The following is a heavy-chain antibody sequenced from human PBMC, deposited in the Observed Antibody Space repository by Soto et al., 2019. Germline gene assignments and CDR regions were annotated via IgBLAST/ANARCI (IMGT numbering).Heavy chain of an antibody. J-gene: IGHJ6*02. Sequence: GASVKVSCKASGYTFTSYAMHWVRQAPGQRLEWMGWINAGNGNTKYSQKFQGRVTITRDTSASTAYMELSSLRSEDTAVYYCARAPNQLYYYGMDVWGQGTTVTVSS. V-gene: IGHV1-3*01. CDR3: ARAPNQLYYYGMDV. CDR2: INAGNGNT. CDR1: GYTFTSYA. D-gene: IGHD1-1*01.